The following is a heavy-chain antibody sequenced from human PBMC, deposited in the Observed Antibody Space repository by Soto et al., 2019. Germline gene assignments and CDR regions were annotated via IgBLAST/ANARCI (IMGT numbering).Heavy chain of an antibody. J-gene: IGHJ4*02. CDR3: ASLTDIAVAAFDY. CDR1: GFTFSSYS. CDR2: ISSSSSYI. D-gene: IGHD6-19*01. Sequence: EVQLVESGGGLVKPGGSLRLSCAASGFTFSSYSMNWVRQAPGKGLEWVSSISSSSSYIYYADSGKGRFTISRDNAKNSLYLQMNSLRAEDTAVYYCASLTDIAVAAFDYWGQGTLVTVSS. V-gene: IGHV3-21*01.